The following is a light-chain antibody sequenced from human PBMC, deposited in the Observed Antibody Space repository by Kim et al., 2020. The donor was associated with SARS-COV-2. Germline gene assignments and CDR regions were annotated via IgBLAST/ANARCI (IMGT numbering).Light chain of an antibody. CDR1: RSVSSSY. J-gene: IGKJ5*01. CDR2: GAS. CDR3: QQYGSSPPIT. Sequence: KNAIRPGRASRSVSSSYLAWYQQKPGQAPRLHIYGASSGATGIPDRFSGSGSGTDFTLTISRLEPEDCAVYYCQQYGSSPPITFGQGTRLEIK. V-gene: IGKV3-20*01.